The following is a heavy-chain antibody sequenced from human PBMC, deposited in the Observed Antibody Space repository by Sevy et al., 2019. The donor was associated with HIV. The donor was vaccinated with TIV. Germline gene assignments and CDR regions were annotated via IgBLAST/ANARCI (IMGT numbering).Heavy chain of an antibody. Sequence: GGSLRPSCAASGFTFSSYGMHWVRQAPGKGLEWVAVIWYDGSNKYYADSVKGRFTISRDNSKNTLYLQMNSLRAEDTAVYYCARGYSSIEDYFDYWGQGTLVTVSS. CDR1: GFTFSSYG. CDR2: IWYDGSNK. V-gene: IGHV3-33*01. D-gene: IGHD6-13*01. J-gene: IGHJ4*02. CDR3: ARGYSSIEDYFDY.